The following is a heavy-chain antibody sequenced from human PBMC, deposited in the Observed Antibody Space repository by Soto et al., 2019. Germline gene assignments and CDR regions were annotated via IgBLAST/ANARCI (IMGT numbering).Heavy chain of an antibody. CDR2: MNPNSGNT. Sequence: ASVKVSWKASGYTFTSYDINWVRQATGQGLEWMGWMNPNSGNTGYAQKFQGRVTMTRNTSISTAYMELSSLRSEDTAVYYCARVCYDFWSFDYYYYMDVWGKGTTVTVSS. CDR1: GYTFTSYD. CDR3: ARVCYDFWSFDYYYYMDV. D-gene: IGHD3-3*01. J-gene: IGHJ6*03. V-gene: IGHV1-8*01.